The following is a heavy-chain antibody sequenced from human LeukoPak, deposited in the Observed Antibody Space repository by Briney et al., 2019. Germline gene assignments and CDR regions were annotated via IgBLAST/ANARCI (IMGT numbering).Heavy chain of an antibody. J-gene: IGHJ4*02. CDR1: GFTVSSNY. CDR3: ARGASRYNLVYFDY. CDR2: IYSGGST. Sequence: PGGSLRLSCAASGFTVSSNYMSWVRQAPGKGLEWVSVIYSGGSTYYADSVKGRFTISRDNSKNTLYLQMNSLRAEDTAVYYCARGASRYNLVYFDYWGQGTLVTVSS. D-gene: IGHD5-24*01. V-gene: IGHV3-66*01.